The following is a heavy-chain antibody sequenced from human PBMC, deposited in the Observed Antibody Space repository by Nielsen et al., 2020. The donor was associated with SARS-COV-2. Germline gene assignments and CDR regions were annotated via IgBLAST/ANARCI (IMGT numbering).Heavy chain of an antibody. V-gene: IGHV4-59*08. J-gene: IGHJ5*02. CDR1: GGSISSYY. D-gene: IGHD6-13*01. CDR2: IYYSGST. Sequence: SETLSLTCTVSGGSISSYYWSWIRQPPGKGLEWIGYIYYSGSTNYNPSLKSRVTISVDTSKNQFSLKLSSVTAADTAVYYCASYTALMSSSWYWFDPWGQGTLVTVSS. CDR3: ASYTALMSSSWYWFDP.